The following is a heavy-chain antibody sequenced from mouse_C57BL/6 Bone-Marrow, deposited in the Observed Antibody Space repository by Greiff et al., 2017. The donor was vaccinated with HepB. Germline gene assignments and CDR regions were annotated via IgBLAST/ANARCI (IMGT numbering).Heavy chain of an antibody. CDR2: SRNKANDYTT. V-gene: IGHV7-1*01. J-gene: IGHJ4*01. D-gene: IGHD2-14*01. Sequence: VQVVESGGGLVQSGRSLRLSCATSGFTFSDFYMEWVRQAPGKGLEWIAASRNKANDYTTEYSASVKGRFIVSRDTSQSILYLQMNALRAEDTAIYYCARDGIGYGEDYAMDYWGQGTSVTVSS. CDR1: GFTFSDFY. CDR3: ARDGIGYGEDYAMDY.